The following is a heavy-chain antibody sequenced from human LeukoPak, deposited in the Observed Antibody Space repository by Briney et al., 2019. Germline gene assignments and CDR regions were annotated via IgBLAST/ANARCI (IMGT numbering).Heavy chain of an antibody. CDR2: INPNSGDT. J-gene: IGHJ4*02. CDR3: ARDESRGPYYFDN. CDR1: GYTFTDYY. Sequence: ASVKVSCKASGYTFTDYYVHWVRQAPGQGLEWMGWINPNSGDTNYAQKFQGRVTMTRDTSISTAYLDLSSLKSDDTAVYYCARDESRGPYYFDNWGQGTLVTVSS. V-gene: IGHV1-2*02.